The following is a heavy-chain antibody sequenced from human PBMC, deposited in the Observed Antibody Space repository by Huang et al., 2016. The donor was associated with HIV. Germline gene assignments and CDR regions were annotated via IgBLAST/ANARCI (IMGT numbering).Heavy chain of an antibody. CDR2: SYPRDAET. Sequence: EVLLVQSGAELKEPGESLKISCKASGYGFSSYWIGWVRQKPGKGLEWMVISYPRDAETKYSPAFDGQVTISADKSTRTAYLQWESLKAPDTAIYFCARQVDGFRSHFDFWGQGTLVSVSS. D-gene: IGHD5-18*01. CDR3: ARQVDGFRSHFDF. V-gene: IGHV5-51*01. CDR1: GYGFSSYW. J-gene: IGHJ4*02.